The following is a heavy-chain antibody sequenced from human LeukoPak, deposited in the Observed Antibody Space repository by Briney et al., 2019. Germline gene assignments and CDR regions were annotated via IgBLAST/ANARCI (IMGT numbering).Heavy chain of an antibody. D-gene: IGHD3-22*01. CDR2: MSSDGNAM. CDR1: GFTFTAYL. CDR3: VRESEYYFDHSASIDY. Sequence: GRSLRRSCAASGFTFTAYLIHWVRQAPGKGLEWVAVMSSDGNAMFYADSVKGRFTISRDNSKNTLYLQMNSLRAEDTAVYYCVRESEYYFDHSASIDYWGQGTLVTVSS. V-gene: IGHV3-30-3*01. J-gene: IGHJ4*02.